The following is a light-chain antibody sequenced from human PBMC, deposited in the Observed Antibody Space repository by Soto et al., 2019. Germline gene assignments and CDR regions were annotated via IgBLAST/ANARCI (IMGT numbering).Light chain of an antibody. V-gene: IGKV3-15*01. Sequence: EIVMTQSPATLSVSPGERATLSCRASQSVSSNVAWYQQKNGQAPRLLIYSASTRATGIPARFSGSGSGTEFTLTISSLQSEDFAVYYCQQYNNWPLTFGGGTKVDIK. CDR3: QQYNNWPLT. CDR1: QSVSSN. J-gene: IGKJ4*01. CDR2: SAS.